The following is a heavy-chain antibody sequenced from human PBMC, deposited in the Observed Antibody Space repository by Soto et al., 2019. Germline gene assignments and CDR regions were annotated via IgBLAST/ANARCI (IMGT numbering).Heavy chain of an antibody. D-gene: IGHD5-18*01. CDR2: IYYSGST. V-gene: IGHV4-39*01. CDR1: GGSISSSSYY. CDR3: ARLHTAIVAPAFDI. J-gene: IGHJ3*02. Sequence: QLQLQESGPGLVKPSETLSLTCTVSGGSISSSSYYWGWIRQPPGKGLEWIGSIYYSGSTYYNPSLKSRVTISVDTSKNQFSLKLSSVTAADTAVYYCARLHTAIVAPAFDIWGQGTMVTVSS.